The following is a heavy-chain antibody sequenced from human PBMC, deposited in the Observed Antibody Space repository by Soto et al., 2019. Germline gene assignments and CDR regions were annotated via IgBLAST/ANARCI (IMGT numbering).Heavy chain of an antibody. CDR3: AKATTNGVLFTPFDS. CDR1: GFSFVNYA. Sequence: PGGSLRLSCAASGFSFVNYAMNWVRQAPGQGLEWVSGLSGSGTSTYYADSVKGRFTIPRDNSRDTLFLQMNSLTADDTAADYFAKATTNGVLFTPFDSWGQGALVPVSS. V-gene: IGHV3-23*01. CDR2: LSGSGTST. J-gene: IGHJ4*02. D-gene: IGHD2-8*01.